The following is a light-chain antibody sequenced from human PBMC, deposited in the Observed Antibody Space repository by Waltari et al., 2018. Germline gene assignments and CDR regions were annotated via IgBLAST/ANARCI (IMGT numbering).Light chain of an antibody. CDR1: SLRKHY. Sequence: SSEPTQDPAVSVALGQTVRITCQGDSLRKHYTRWYQQKPGQAPVLVMYGKNNRPEGIRNRLSGSRSGDTASLSITGDQAEDEADYYCKSRDNSGNHLVFGGGTKLTVL. CDR3: KSRDNSGNHLV. CDR2: GKN. V-gene: IGLV3-19*01. J-gene: IGLJ3*02.